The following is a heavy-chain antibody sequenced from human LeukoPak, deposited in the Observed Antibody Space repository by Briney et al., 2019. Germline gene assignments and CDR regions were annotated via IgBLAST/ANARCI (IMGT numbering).Heavy chain of an antibody. CDR2: ISTTSDYI. V-gene: IGHV3-21*04. D-gene: IGHD3-22*01. Sequence: PGGSLRLSCAASGFTFSSYNMNWVRQAPGKGLEWVSSISTTSDYIYYADSVKGRFTISRDNSKNTLYLQMNSLRAEDTAVYYCAKDQWGATDYYGSSGYDYWGQGTLVTVSS. CDR1: GFTFSSYN. J-gene: IGHJ4*02. CDR3: AKDQWGATDYYGSSGYDY.